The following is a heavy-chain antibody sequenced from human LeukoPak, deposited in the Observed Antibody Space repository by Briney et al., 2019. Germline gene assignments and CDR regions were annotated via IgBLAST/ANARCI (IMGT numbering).Heavy chain of an antibody. CDR2: ISYDGSNK. CDR1: GFTFSSYA. V-gene: IGHV3-30-3*01. CDR3: ASSYGPDAFDI. J-gene: IGHJ3*02. Sequence: PGRSLRLSCAASGFTFSSYAMHWVRQAPGKGLEWVAVISYDGSNKYYADSVKGRFTISRDNSKNTLYLQMNSLRAEDTAVYYCASSYGPDAFDIWGQGTMVTVSS. D-gene: IGHD5-18*01.